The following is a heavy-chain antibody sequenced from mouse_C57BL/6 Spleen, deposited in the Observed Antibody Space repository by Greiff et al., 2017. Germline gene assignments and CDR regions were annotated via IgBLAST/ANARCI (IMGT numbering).Heavy chain of an antibody. J-gene: IGHJ4*01. Sequence: QVQLQQPGAELVRPGTSVKLSCKASGYTFTSYWMHWVKQRPGQGLEWIGVIDPSDSYTNYNQKFKGKATLTVDTSSSTAYMQLSSLTSEDSAVYYCALYCGSSYAMDYWGQGTSVTVSS. CDR1: GYTFTSYW. CDR2: IDPSDSYT. CDR3: ALYCGSSYAMDY. D-gene: IGHD1-1*01. V-gene: IGHV1-59*01.